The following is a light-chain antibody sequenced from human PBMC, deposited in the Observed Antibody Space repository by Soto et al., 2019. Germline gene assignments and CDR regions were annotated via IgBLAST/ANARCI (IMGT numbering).Light chain of an antibody. J-gene: IGLJ3*02. V-gene: IGLV1-47*02. Sequence: QAVVTQPPSASGTPGQRVTISCSGSSSNIGSNYVYWYQQLPGTAPQLLIYTDNQRPSGVPDRFSGSKSGTSASLAISGLRSEDEADYYCASWDDSLSGWVFGGGTKLTVL. CDR2: TDN. CDR1: SSNIGSNY. CDR3: ASWDDSLSGWV.